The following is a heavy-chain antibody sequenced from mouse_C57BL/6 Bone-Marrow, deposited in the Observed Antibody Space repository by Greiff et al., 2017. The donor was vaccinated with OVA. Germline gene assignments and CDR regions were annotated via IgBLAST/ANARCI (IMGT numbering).Heavy chain of an antibody. CDR2: IDPETGGT. D-gene: IGHD2-1*01. CDR3: TRGIYYGTTGAY. J-gene: IGHJ3*01. V-gene: IGHV1-15*01. CDR1: GYTFTDYE. Sequence: VQLQQSGAELVRPGASVTLSCKASGYTFTDYEMHWVKQTPVHGLEWIGAIDPETGGTAYNQKFKGKAILTADKSSSTAYMELRSLTSKDSAVYYCTRGIYYGTTGAYWGQGTLVTVSA.